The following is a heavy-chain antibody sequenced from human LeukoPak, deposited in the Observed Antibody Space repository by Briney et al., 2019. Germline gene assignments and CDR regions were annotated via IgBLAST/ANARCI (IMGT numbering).Heavy chain of an antibody. CDR3: ATGESSGYYWRPSCY. J-gene: IGHJ4*02. Sequence: ASVKVSCKVSGYTLSELSMHWVRQAPGKGLEWMGGFDPEDGETIYAQKFQGKVTMTEDTSTDTAYMELSSLRSEDTAVYYCATGESSGYYWRPSCYWGQGTLVTVSS. V-gene: IGHV1-24*01. CDR1: GYTLSELS. D-gene: IGHD3-22*01. CDR2: FDPEDGET.